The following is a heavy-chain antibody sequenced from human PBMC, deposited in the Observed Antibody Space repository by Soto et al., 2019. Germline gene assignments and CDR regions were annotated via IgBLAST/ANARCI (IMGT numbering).Heavy chain of an antibody. CDR1: GFTFSNYG. D-gene: IGHD4-17*01. J-gene: IGHJ4*02. CDR2: ISYDGSNK. CDR3: ASLSTVTTPDFDY. Sequence: HPGGSLRLSCAASGFTFSNYGMYWVRQAPGQGLEWVAVISYDGSNKYYADSVQGRFTISRDNSKNTLCLQMNSLRAEDTAVYYCASLSTVTTPDFDYWGRGTLVTVSS. V-gene: IGHV3-30*03.